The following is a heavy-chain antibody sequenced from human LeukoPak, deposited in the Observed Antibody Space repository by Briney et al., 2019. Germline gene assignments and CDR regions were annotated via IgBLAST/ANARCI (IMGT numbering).Heavy chain of an antibody. V-gene: IGHV4-61*08. D-gene: IGHD3-10*01. CDR1: GGSISSGGYY. Sequence: SETLSLTCTVSGGSISSGGYYWSWIRQPPGKGLEWIGYIYYSGSTNYNPSLKSRVTISLDTSKNQFSLKLSSVTAADTAVYYCARGHYYYGSGSDYWGQGTLVTVSS. CDR2: IYYSGST. J-gene: IGHJ4*02. CDR3: ARGHYYYGSGSDY.